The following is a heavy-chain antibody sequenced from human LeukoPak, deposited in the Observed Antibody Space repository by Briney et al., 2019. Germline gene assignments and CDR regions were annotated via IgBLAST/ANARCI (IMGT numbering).Heavy chain of an antibody. Sequence: PETLSLTCTVSGGSISSYYWSWIRQPPGKGLEWIGYIYYSGSTNYNPSLKSRVTISVDTSKNQFSLKLSSVTAADTAVYYCARHVTISGPYDASDIWGQGTMVTVSP. D-gene: IGHD5-24*01. V-gene: IGHV4-59*08. CDR2: IYYSGST. CDR3: ARHVTISGPYDASDI. J-gene: IGHJ3*02. CDR1: GGSISSYY.